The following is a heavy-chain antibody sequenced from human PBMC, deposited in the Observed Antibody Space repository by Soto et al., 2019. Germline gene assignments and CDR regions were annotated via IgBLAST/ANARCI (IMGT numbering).Heavy chain of an antibody. Sequence: SETLSLTCTVSGGSISSYYWSWIRQPPGKGLEWIGYIYYSGSTNYNPSLKSRVTISVDTSKNQFSLKLSSVTAADTAVYYCATGGSYRSIDAFDIWGQGTMVTV. CDR1: GGSISSYY. CDR3: ATGGSYRSIDAFDI. D-gene: IGHD1-26*01. J-gene: IGHJ3*02. V-gene: IGHV4-59*01. CDR2: IYYSGST.